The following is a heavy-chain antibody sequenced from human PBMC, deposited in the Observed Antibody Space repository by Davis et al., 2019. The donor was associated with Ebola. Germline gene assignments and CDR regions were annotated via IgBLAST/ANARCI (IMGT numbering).Heavy chain of an antibody. CDR3: AKGGEGHEAP. Sequence: GGSLRLSCAASGFTVSSNYMNWVRQAPGKGLEWVSAINGDGIKTYYADSVKGRFTISRDNSKNTLYLQMNSLRAEDTALYHCAKGGEGHEAPWGQGTTVTVSS. CDR1: GFTVSSNY. J-gene: IGHJ6*02. CDR2: INGDGIKT. V-gene: IGHV3-23*01. D-gene: IGHD3-16*01.